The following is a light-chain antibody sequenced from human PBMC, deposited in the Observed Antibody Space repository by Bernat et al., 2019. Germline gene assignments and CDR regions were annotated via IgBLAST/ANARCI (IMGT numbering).Light chain of an antibody. CDR3: QQLNSYPIT. J-gene: IGKJ5*01. CDR1: QVIGTY. V-gene: IGKV1-9*01. Sequence: DIQLTQSPPFLSASVGDRVTITCRASQVIGTYLAWYQQKPGKAPNLLIYGASTLQTGVPSRFSGSGSGTEFTLTISGLRPEDFATYHCQQLNSYPITFGQGTRLEIK. CDR2: GAS.